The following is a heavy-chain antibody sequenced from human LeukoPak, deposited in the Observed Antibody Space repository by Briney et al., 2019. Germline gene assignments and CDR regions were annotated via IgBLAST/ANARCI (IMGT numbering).Heavy chain of an antibody. J-gene: IGHJ4*02. D-gene: IGHD4-23*01. CDR1: GYTFTSYG. V-gene: IGHV1-2*02. Sequence: WASVKVSCKASGYTFTSYGISWVRQAPGQGLEWMGWINPNSGATNYAQKFQGRVTMTRDTSISTAYMELSRLRSDNTAVYYCARDVGKVDYWGQGTLVTVSS. CDR2: INPNSGAT. CDR3: ARDVGKVDY.